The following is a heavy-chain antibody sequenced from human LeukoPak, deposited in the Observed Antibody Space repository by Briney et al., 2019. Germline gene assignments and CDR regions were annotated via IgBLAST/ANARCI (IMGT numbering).Heavy chain of an antibody. Sequence: GGSLRLSCTASGFTFTGYGMNWVRQAPGQGLEWVCIINWNGGSTGYAESFKGRFTISRDNAKNSLYLQMNSLRAEDTALYYCARIGATMVRGVKVDGFDPWGQGTLVTVSS. CDR2: INWNGGST. CDR3: ARIGATMVRGVKVDGFDP. CDR1: GFTFTGYG. V-gene: IGHV3-20*04. D-gene: IGHD3-10*01. J-gene: IGHJ5*02.